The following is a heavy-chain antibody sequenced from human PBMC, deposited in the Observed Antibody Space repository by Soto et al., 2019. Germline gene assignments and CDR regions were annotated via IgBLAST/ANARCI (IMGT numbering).Heavy chain of an antibody. CDR1: GFTFGSYG. D-gene: IGHD1-26*01. CDR3: ARGPAIVGATEGDY. V-gene: IGHV3-33*01. J-gene: IGHJ4*02. CDR2: IWYDGSNK. Sequence: GGSLRLSCAASGFTFGSYGMHWVRQAPGKGLEWVAVIWYDGSNKYYADSVKGRFTISRDNSKNTLYLQMNSLRAEDTAVYYCARGPAIVGATEGDYWGQGTLVTVSS.